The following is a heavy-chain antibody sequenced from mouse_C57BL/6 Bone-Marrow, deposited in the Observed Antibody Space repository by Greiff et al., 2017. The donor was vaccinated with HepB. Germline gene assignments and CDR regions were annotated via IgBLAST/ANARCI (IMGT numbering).Heavy chain of an antibody. V-gene: IGHV14-4*01. CDR1: GFNIKDDY. J-gene: IGHJ2*01. CDR2: IDPENGDT. CDR3: TTNVGVFFDY. Sequence: DVKLQESGAELVRPGASVKLSCTASGFNIKDDYMHWVKQRPEQGLEWIGWIDPENGDTEYASKFQGKATITADTSSNTAYLQLSSLTSEDTAVYYCTTNVGVFFDYWGQGTTLTVSS.